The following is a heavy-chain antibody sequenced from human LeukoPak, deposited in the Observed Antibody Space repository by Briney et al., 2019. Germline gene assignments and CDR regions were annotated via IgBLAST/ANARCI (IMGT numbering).Heavy chain of an antibody. J-gene: IGHJ5*02. D-gene: IGHD2-21*02. CDR2: IYTSGST. CDR1: GGSISSYY. Sequence: KPSETLSLTCTVSGGSISSYYWSWIRQPAGKGLEWIGRIYTSGSTNYNPSLKSRVTISVDKSKNQFSLKLSSVTAADTAVYYWAGEYCGGDCYSGLYNWFDPWGQGTLVTVSS. V-gene: IGHV4-4*07. CDR3: AGEYCGGDCYSGLYNWFDP.